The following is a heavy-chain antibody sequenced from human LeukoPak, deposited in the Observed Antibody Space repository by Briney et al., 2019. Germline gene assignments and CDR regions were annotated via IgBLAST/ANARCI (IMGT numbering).Heavy chain of an antibody. J-gene: IGHJ5*02. Sequence: ASVKVSCKTSGYSFILYGISWVRQAPGQGPEWMGWISTSTGDTKYTQKFQGRVTLTTDTSTSTAYMELSSLRSEDTAVYYCARDIHQWLRPIVWFDPWGQGTLVTVSS. CDR3: ARDIHQWLRPIVWFDP. CDR2: ISTSTGDT. D-gene: IGHD5-12*01. CDR1: GYSFILYG. V-gene: IGHV1-18*01.